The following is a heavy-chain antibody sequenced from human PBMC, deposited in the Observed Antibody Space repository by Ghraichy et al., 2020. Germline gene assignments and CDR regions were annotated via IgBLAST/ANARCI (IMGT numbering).Heavy chain of an antibody. Sequence: SETLSLTCTVSGDSMSSGYWSWIRQPPGKGLEWIGYIFYTGRTNYNPSLKSRLTISVDTSRNQFSLKLSSVSAADTAVYYCARELTGDAYDVWGQGTIVTVSS. CDR3: ARELTGDAYDV. CDR1: GDSMSSGY. J-gene: IGHJ3*01. V-gene: IGHV4-59*01. D-gene: IGHD7-27*01. CDR2: IFYTGRT.